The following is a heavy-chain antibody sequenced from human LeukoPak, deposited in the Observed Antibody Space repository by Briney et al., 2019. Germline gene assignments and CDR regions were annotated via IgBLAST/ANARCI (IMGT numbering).Heavy chain of an antibody. Sequence: SETLSLTCAVYGGSFSGYYWSWIRQPPGKGLEWIGEINHSGSTNYNPSLKSRVTISVDTSKNQFSLKLSSVTAADTAVYYCARRSPMVRVARTDYWGQGTLVTVSS. CDR3: ARRSPMVRVARTDY. D-gene: IGHD3-10*01. V-gene: IGHV4-34*01. J-gene: IGHJ4*02. CDR1: GGSFSGYY. CDR2: INHSGST.